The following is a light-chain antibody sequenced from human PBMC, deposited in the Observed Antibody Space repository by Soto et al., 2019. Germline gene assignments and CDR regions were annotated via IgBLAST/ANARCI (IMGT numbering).Light chain of an antibody. CDR1: QSVNTN. Sequence: DIQMTQSPLSLSASVGDRVSVTCRASQSVNTNLHWFQHKPGKAPKLLIFATSNLHSGIPSRFSGSGSGTDFTLTISSLQPEDFASYYCQQTYNAPHTFGQGTRVEIK. CDR3: QQTYNAPHT. J-gene: IGKJ2*01. V-gene: IGKV1-39*01. CDR2: ATS.